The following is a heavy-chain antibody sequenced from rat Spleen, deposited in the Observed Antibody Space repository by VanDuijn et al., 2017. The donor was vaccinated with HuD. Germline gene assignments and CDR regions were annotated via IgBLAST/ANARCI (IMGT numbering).Heavy chain of an antibody. CDR3: ARRHYGYTDYFDY. Sequence: EVQLVESGGGLVQPGRSMKLSCAALGFTFSNYYMAWVRQAPTKGLEWVASISTGGGNTYFRDSVKGRFTISRDNAESTLYLQMDSLRSEDTATYYCARRHYGYTDYFDYWGQGVMVTVSS. V-gene: IGHV5-25*01. CDR2: ISTGGGNT. D-gene: IGHD1-9*01. J-gene: IGHJ2*01. CDR1: GFTFSNYY.